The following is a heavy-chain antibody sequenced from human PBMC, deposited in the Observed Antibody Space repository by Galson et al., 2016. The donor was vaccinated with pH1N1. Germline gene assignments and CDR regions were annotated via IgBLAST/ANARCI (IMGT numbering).Heavy chain of an antibody. V-gene: IGHV2-70*20. CDR3: ARFTYGDYTTYFDY. CDR1: GFSLSTSGMC. CDR2: IDWGDEK. J-gene: IGHJ4*02. D-gene: IGHD4-17*01. Sequence: PALVKPTQTLTLTCTFSGFSLSTSGMCVSWVRQPPGKALEWLALIDWGDEKYYSPSLKTRLTISKDTSKNQVVLTMTNMDPVDTATYYCARFTYGDYTTYFDYWGQGTLVTVSS.